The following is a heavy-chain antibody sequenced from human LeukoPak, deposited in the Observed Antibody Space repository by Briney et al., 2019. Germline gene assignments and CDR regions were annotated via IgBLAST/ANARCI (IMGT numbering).Heavy chain of an antibody. CDR3: GREYASSGYCDS. CDR1: GFTFRSYA. V-gene: IGHV3-23*01. Sequence: GGSLRLSCAASGFTFRSYAMSWVRQAPGKGLEWVSAISGSGGSTYYADSVKGRFTISRDNSKNTLYLQMNSLRAEDTAVYYCGREYASSGYCDSWGQGTLVTVPS. J-gene: IGHJ4*02. D-gene: IGHD3-22*01. CDR2: ISGSGGST.